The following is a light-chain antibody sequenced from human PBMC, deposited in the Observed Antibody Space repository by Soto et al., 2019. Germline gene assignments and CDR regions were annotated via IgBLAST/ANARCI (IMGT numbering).Light chain of an antibody. CDR1: SSDVGGYNY. V-gene: IGLV2-14*01. CDR2: DVS. J-gene: IGLJ1*01. CDR3: NSYTSSSTYV. Sequence: QSALTQPASVSGSPGQSITISCTGTSSDVGGYNYVSWYQQHPGKAPKLMIYDVSNRPSGVSNRFSGSKSGNTASLTISGLQAEDEADYYCNSYTSSSTYVFGTGPSSPS.